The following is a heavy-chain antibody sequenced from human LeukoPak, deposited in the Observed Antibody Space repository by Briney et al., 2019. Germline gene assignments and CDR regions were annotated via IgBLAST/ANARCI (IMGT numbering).Heavy chain of an antibody. V-gene: IGHV3-7*01. D-gene: IGHD2-15*01. J-gene: IGHJ4*02. CDR2: IKQEGSEK. CDR3: ARQGGRAAPFGY. CDR1: GFTFSNYW. Sequence: PGGSLRLSCAASGFTFSNYWMSWVRQAPGKGLEWVANIKQEGSEKSYVDSVKGRFTIPRDNANNSLNLQMNSLRAEDTAVYYCARQGGRAAPFGYWGQGTLVTVSS.